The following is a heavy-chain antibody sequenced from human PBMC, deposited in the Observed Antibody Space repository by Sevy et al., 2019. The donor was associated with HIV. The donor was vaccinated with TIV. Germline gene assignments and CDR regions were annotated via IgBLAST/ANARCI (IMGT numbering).Heavy chain of an antibody. CDR2: IKEDDTVK. CDR3: VRAIQSEGSF. D-gene: IGHD2-21*01. J-gene: IGHJ4*02. CDR1: GISLESYW. Sequence: GGSLRLSCVASGISLESYWMNWVRQAPGKPLEWVANIKEDDTVKYYVESVKGRFTISRDNGRNLVYLLMNNLKVEDTALYYCVRAIQSEGSFWGQGTRVTVSS. V-gene: IGHV3-7*04.